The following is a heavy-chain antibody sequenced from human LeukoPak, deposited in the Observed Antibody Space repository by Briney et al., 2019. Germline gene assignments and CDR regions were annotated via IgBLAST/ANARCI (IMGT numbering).Heavy chain of an antibody. CDR2: INKDGSSS. CDR3: AAATTAAGASNGMDV. V-gene: IGHV3-74*01. D-gene: IGHD6-13*01. CDR1: GFTFTTSW. J-gene: IGHJ6*02. Sequence: GGSLRLSCAASGFTFTTSWMHWVRQAPGKGLVWVSRINKDGSSSNYADSVKGRFTISRDNAKNTLYLQMNSLRIEDTAVYYCAAATTAAGASNGMDVWGQGTTVTVSS.